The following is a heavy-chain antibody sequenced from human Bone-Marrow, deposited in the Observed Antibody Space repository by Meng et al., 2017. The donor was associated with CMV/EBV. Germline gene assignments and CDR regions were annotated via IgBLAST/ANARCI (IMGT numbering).Heavy chain of an antibody. V-gene: IGHV4-39*07. CDR2: IYYSGST. D-gene: IGHD6-19*01. CDR3: ACGSSLAPDGTYSRGTAWFDP. J-gene: IGHJ5*02. CDR1: GGSISSSSYY. Sequence: SETLSLTCTVSGGSISSSSYYWGWIRQPPGKGLEWIGSIYYSGSTYYNPSLKSRVTISVDTSKNQFSLKLSALTAADTAVYYCACGSSLAPDGTYSRGTAWFDPWGQGPLVTVSS.